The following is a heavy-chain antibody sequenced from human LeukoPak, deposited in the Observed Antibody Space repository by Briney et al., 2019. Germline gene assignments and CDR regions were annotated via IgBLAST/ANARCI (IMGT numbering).Heavy chain of an antibody. V-gene: IGHV1-18*01. CDR2: ISAFHGHT. CDR3: VRDRVGYTYAYPFDL. Sequence: GASVKVSCKSSGYSFTSFGLSWVRQAPGQGLEWMTWISAFHGHTHFAQKFQGRVTVSTDTSTSTAYLELRSLRSDDTAMYYCVRDRVGYTYAYPFDLWGQGTLVTVSS. CDR1: GYSFTSFG. D-gene: IGHD5-18*01. J-gene: IGHJ4*02.